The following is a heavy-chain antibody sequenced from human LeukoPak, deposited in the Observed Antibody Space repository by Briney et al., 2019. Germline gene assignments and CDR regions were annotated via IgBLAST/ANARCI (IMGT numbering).Heavy chain of an antibody. CDR2: VYSGGQT. V-gene: IGHV3-53*01. J-gene: IGHJ4*02. CDR1: GFTVNSKY. Sequence: PGGSLRLSCAASGFTVNSKYMSWVRQASGTGLEWVSVVYSGGQTYYADSVRGRFTVSRDISKHTMYLQMNSLRADDTAVYYCARDSSGLISEYYFDYWGQGTLVTVSS. CDR3: ARDSSGLISEYYFDY. D-gene: IGHD3-22*01.